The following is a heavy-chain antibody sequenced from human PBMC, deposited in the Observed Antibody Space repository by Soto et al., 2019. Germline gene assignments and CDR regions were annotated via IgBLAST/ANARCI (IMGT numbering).Heavy chain of an antibody. CDR1: GGTFSSYA. CDR3: ARLTVTTNQNYYYYGMDV. J-gene: IGHJ6*02. D-gene: IGHD4-17*01. Sequence: QVQLVQSGAEVKKPGSSVKVSCKASGGTFSSYAISWVRQAPGQGLEWMGGIIPIFGTANYAQKFQGRVTITADESTSTAYMELISLRSEDTAVYYCARLTVTTNQNYYYYGMDVWGQGTTVTVSS. V-gene: IGHV1-69*12. CDR2: IIPIFGTA.